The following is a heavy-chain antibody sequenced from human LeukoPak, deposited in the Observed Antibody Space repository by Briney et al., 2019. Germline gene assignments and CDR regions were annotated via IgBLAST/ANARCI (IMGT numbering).Heavy chain of an antibody. V-gene: IGHV4-59*01. D-gene: IGHD6-19*01. CDR1: GGSISSYY. CDR2: IYYSGST. CDR3: ARGAGYSSGWYDFDY. J-gene: IGHJ4*02. Sequence: SETLPLTCTVSGGSISSYYWSWIRQPPGKGLEWIGYIYYSGSTNYNPSLKSRVTISVDTSKNQFSLKLSSVTAADTAVYYCARGAGYSSGWYDFDYWGQGTLVTVSS.